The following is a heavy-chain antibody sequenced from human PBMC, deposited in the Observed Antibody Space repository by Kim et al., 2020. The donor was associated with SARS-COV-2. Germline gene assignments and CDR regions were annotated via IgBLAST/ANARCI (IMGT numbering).Heavy chain of an antibody. J-gene: IGHJ4*02. CDR3: ARHPDTWLVRRGYFDY. CDR2: IYPGDSDT. CDR1: GYSFTSYW. V-gene: IGHV5-51*01. D-gene: IGHD6-19*01. Sequence: GESLKISCKGSGYSFTSYWIGWVRQMPGKGLEWMGIIYPGDSDTRYSPSFQGQVTISADKSISTAYLQWSSLKASDTAMYYCARHPDTWLVRRGYFDYWGQGTLVTVSS.